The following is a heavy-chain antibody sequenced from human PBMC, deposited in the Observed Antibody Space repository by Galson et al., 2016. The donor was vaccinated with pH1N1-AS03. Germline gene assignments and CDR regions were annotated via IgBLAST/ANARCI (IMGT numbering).Heavy chain of an antibody. Sequence: SLRLSCAASGFTFSSYGLHWIRQAPGEGLEWVTFIRYDGSNTYYVDSVRGRITISRDNSKNMLYLQMNSLSAEDSAAYYCAKDRVRLEVTESSAFDIWGQGTMVTVSS. CDR3: AKDRVRLEVTESSAFDI. V-gene: IGHV3-30*02. CDR1: GFTFSSYG. CDR2: IRYDGSNT. J-gene: IGHJ3*02. D-gene: IGHD4-23*01.